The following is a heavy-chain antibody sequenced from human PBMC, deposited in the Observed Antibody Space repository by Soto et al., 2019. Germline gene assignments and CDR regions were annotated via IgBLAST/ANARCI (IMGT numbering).Heavy chain of an antibody. V-gene: IGHV3-48*02. Sequence: PGGSLRLSCAVSGFTFSSYSMNWVRQAPGKGLEWVSYISSSSSTIYYADSVKGRFTISRDNAKNSLYLQMNSLRDEDTAVYYCATNFDIVVVPAAIGYYYYGMDVWGQGTTVTVSS. CDR3: ATNFDIVVVPAAIGYYYYGMDV. D-gene: IGHD2-2*02. J-gene: IGHJ6*02. CDR1: GFTFSSYS. CDR2: ISSSSSTI.